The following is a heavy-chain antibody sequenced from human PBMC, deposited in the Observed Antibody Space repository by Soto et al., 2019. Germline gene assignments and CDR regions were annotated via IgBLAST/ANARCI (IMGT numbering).Heavy chain of an antibody. Sequence: GASVKVSCKASGGTFSSYTISWVRQAPGQGLEWMGIINPSGGSTSYAQKFQGRVTMTRDTSTSTVYMELSSLRSEDTAVYYCARGRYSSGWLDYWGQGTLVNVSS. J-gene: IGHJ4*02. V-gene: IGHV1-46*01. CDR3: ARGRYSSGWLDY. CDR2: INPSGGST. CDR1: GGTFSSYT. D-gene: IGHD6-19*01.